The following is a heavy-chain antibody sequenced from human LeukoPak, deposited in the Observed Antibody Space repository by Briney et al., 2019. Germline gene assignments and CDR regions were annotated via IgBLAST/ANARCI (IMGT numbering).Heavy chain of an antibody. Sequence: GGSLRLSCAASGFPFSSYWMSWVRQAPGKGLEWVANIKQDGSDKYYVDSVKGRFTISRDNAKNSLCLQVNSLRADDTAVCYCARLTGTTGFDYWGQGTLVTVSS. CDR2: IKQDGSDK. CDR1: GFPFSSYW. D-gene: IGHD1-1*01. CDR3: ARLTGTTGFDY. V-gene: IGHV3-7*01. J-gene: IGHJ4*02.